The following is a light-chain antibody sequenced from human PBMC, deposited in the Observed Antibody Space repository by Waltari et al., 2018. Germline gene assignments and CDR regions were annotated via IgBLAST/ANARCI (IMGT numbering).Light chain of an antibody. CDR3: SSYAGSNNVV. V-gene: IGLV2-8*01. J-gene: IGLJ2*01. CDR1: SSDAGGYSY. CDR2: EVF. Sequence: QSALTRPPSASGSPGQSVTISCTGTSSDAGGYSYVSWYQQHPGKAPKLIIFEVFQRPSGVPDRFSGSKSGNTASLTVSGLQAEDEADYYCSSYAGSNNVVFGGGTKLTVL.